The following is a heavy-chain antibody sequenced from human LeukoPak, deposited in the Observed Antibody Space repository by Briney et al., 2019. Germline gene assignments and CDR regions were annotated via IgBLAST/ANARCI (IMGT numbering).Heavy chain of an antibody. D-gene: IGHD3-3*01. V-gene: IGHV1-18*01. CDR1: GYTFTSYG. CDR3: ARVEDITIFGVVIMLDY. J-gene: IGHJ4*02. Sequence: GASVKVSCKASGYTFTSYGISWVRQAPGQGLEWMGWISAYNGNTNYAQKLQGRVTMTTDTSTSTAYMELRSLRSDDTAVYYCARVEDITIFGVVIMLDYWGQGTLVTVSS. CDR2: ISAYNGNT.